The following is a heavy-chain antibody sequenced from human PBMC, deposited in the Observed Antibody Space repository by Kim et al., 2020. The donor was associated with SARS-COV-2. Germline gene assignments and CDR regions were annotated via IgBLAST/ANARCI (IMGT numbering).Heavy chain of an antibody. CDR1: GFTVSSNY. D-gene: IGHD4-17*01. CDR3: ARECDDTVTTVGAFDI. Sequence: GGSLRLSCAASGFTVSSNYMSWVRQAPGKGLEWVSVIYSGGSTYYADSVKGRFTISRDNSKNTLYLQMNSLRAEDTAVYYCARECDDTVTTVGAFDIWGQGKMVTVSS. J-gene: IGHJ3*02. V-gene: IGHV3-53*01. CDR2: IYSGGST.